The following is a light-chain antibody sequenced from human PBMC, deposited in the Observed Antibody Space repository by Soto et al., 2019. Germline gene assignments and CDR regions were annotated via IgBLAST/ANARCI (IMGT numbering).Light chain of an antibody. J-gene: IGKJ2*01. CDR2: TAS. CDR3: QQYNSYSYT. CDR1: QSISNY. Sequence: DIPLTQSPSTLSASVGDRVTITCRASQSISNYLAWYQQRPGKAPKLLIYTASNLETGVPSRFSGSGSGTEFTLTISSLQPDDFATYYCQQYNSYSYTFGQGTKLDIK. V-gene: IGKV1-5*03.